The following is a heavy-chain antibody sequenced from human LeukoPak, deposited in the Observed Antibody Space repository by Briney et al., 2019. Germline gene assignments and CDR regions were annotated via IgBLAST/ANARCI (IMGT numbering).Heavy chain of an antibody. V-gene: IGHV1-2*02. J-gene: IGHJ4*02. Sequence: ASVKASCKASGYTFNDFDIHWVRQAPRQGLEWVGWINPVSGGTNYAPKFQHRVTMTRDTYTFTSYMEVTGLTSDATAVYYCARDGAEMAATFDIWGQGTLVTVSS. D-gene: IGHD5-24*01. CDR2: INPVSGGT. CDR1: GYTFNDFD. CDR3: ARDGAEMAATFDI.